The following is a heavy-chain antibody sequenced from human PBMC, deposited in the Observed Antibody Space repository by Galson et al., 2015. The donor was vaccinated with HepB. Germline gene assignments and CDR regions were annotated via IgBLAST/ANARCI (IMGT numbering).Heavy chain of an antibody. Sequence: SLRLSCAASGFTFSSYAMHWVRQAPGKGLEWVAVISYDGSNKYYADSVKGRFTISRDNSKNTLYLQMNSLRAEDTAVYYCARGEAAAAAESKPYFDYWGQGTLVTVSS. V-gene: IGHV3-30*04. J-gene: IGHJ4*02. CDR1: GFTFSSYA. CDR2: ISYDGSNK. D-gene: IGHD6-13*01. CDR3: ARGEAAAAAESKPYFDY.